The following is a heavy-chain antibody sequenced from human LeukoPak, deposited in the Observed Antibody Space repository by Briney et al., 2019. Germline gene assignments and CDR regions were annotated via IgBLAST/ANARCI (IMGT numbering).Heavy chain of an antibody. CDR3: AKDRLAARPRWFDP. J-gene: IGHJ5*02. V-gene: IGHV3-23*01. Sequence: GGSLRLSCAASGFTFSDYNMNWVRQAPGKGLEWVSAISGSGGSTYYADSVKGRFTISRDNSKNTLYLQMNSLRAEDTAVYYCAKDRLAARPRWFDPWGQGTLVTVSS. D-gene: IGHD6-6*01. CDR2: ISGSGGST. CDR1: GFTFSDYN.